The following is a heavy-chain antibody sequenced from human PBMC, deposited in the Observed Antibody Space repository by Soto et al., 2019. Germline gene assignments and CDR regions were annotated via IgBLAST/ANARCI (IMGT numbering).Heavy chain of an antibody. V-gene: IGHV4-39*01. CDR1: GGSISSSSYY. D-gene: IGHD3-9*01. J-gene: IGHJ4*02. CDR3: ARQDPENYDILTGYYKEGYYFDY. Sequence: PSETLSLTCTVSGGSISSSSYYWGWIRQPPGKGLEWIGSIYYSGSTYYNPSLKSRATISVDTSKNQFSLKLSSVTAADTAVYYCARQDPENYDILTGYYKEGYYFDYWGQGTLVTVSS. CDR2: IYYSGST.